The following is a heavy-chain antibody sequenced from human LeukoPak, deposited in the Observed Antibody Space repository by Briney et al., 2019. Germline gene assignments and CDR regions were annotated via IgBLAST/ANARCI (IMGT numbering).Heavy chain of an antibody. CDR3: AVRYFNWLFYSFDY. CDR2: IYPGDSDT. J-gene: IGHJ4*02. CDR1: GYSFTSYW. D-gene: IGHD3-9*01. Sequence: GKSLKIPCNGSGYSFTSYWIGWVRQLPGRGLEWMGIIYPGDSDTRYSPSFQGQVTISADKSISTAYLQSSSTKASDSAMYYCAVRYFNWLFYSFDYWGKGTLVTVSS. V-gene: IGHV5-51*01.